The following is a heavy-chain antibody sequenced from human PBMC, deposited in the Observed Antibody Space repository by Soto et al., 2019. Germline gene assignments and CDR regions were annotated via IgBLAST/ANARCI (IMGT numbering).Heavy chain of an antibody. J-gene: IGHJ6*02. CDR2: IYYSGST. D-gene: IGHD5-18*01. V-gene: IGHV4-59*01. Sequence: PSETLSLTCTVSGGSISSYYWSWIRQPPGKGLEWIGYIYYSGSTNYNPSLKSRVTISVDTSKNQFSLKLSSVTAADTAVYYCARGSWIQLWIDPELYYYYGMDVWGQGTTVTVSS. CDR1: GGSISSYY. CDR3: ARGSWIQLWIDPELYYYYGMDV.